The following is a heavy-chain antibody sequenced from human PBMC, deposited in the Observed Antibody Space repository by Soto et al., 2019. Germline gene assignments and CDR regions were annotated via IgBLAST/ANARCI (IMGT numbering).Heavy chain of an antibody. CDR3: ARLDYDILTGYPSYFDY. J-gene: IGHJ4*02. CDR1: GGSISSYY. D-gene: IGHD3-9*01. V-gene: IGHV4-59*08. Sequence: PSETLSLTCTVSGGSISSYYWSWIRQPPGKGLEWIGYIYYSGSTNYNPSLKSRVTISVDTSKNQFSLKLSSVTAADTAVYYCARLDYDILTGYPSYFDYWGQGTRVTVAS. CDR2: IYYSGST.